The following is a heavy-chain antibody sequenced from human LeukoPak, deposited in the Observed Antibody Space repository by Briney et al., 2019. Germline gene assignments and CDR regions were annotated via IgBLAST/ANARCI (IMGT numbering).Heavy chain of an antibody. CDR1: GFTFSSYG. V-gene: IGHV3-30*02. D-gene: IGHD3-22*01. Sequence: PGGSLRLSCAASGFTFSSYGMHWVRQAPGKGLEWVAFIRYDGSNKYYADSVKGRFTISRDNSKNTLHLQMNSLRVEDTAVYYCARPMNEYDSSGFFHYWGQGTLVTVSS. CDR3: ARPMNEYDSSGFFHY. J-gene: IGHJ4*02. CDR2: IRYDGSNK.